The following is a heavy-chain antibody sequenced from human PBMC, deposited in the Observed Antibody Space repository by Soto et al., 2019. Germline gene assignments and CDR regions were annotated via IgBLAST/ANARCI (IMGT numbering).Heavy chain of an antibody. CDR1: GGSFSGYC. CDR2: INHSGRT. V-gene: IGHV4-34*01. CDR3: ARRNVDTAMVDY. D-gene: IGHD5-18*01. Sequence: SETLSLTCAVYGGSFSGYCWSWIRQPPGKGLEWIGEINHSGRTYYNPSLKSRVTISVDTSKNQFSLKLSSVTAADTAVYYCARRNVDTAMVDYWGQGTLVTVSS. J-gene: IGHJ4*02.